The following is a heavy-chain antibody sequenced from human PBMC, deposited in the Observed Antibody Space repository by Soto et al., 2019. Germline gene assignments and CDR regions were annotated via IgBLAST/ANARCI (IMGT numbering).Heavy chain of an antibody. Sequence: EVQLLESGGGLVQPGGSLRLSCAASGFTFSSYAMSWVRQAPGKGLEWVSAISGSGGSTYYADSVKGRFTISRDNSKNTLYLQMNSLRAEGKAVYYCARRSSGWDFDCWGQGTLVTVSS. CDR3: ARRSSGWDFDC. CDR1: GFTFSSYA. J-gene: IGHJ4*02. CDR2: ISGSGGST. V-gene: IGHV3-23*01. D-gene: IGHD6-19*01.